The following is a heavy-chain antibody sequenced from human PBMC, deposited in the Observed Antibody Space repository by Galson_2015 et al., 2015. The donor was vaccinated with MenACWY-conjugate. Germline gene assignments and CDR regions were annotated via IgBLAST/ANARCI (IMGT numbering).Heavy chain of an antibody. V-gene: IGHV3-7*01. CDR3: ARGHLKLEP. J-gene: IGHJ5*02. Sequence: SLRLSCATAGFTFGTYWMSGVRQAPGKGLEWVANIKRDGGEKYYVDSVKGRFTSSRDNAKNSLYLQMNSLRVEDTAVYYCARGHLKLEPWGQGTLVTVSS. CDR1: GFTFGTYW. CDR2: IKRDGGEK.